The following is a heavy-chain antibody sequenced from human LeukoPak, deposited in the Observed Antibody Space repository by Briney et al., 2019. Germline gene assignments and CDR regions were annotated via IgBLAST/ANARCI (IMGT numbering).Heavy chain of an antibody. CDR1: GYTFTGYY. CDR2: INPNSGGT. V-gene: IGHV1-2*02. J-gene: IGHJ5*01. Sequence: GASVKLSCKASGYTFTGYYMHWVRQAPGQGLEWMGWINPNSGGTNYAQKFQGRVTMTRDTSISTAYMELRRLRSDDTAVYYCAGSIAAAGTGWFDSWGQGTLVTVSS. CDR3: AGSIAAAGTGWFDS. D-gene: IGHD6-13*01.